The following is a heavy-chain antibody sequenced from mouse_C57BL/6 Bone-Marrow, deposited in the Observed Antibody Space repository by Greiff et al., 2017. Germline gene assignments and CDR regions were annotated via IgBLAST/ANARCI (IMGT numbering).Heavy chain of an antibody. J-gene: IGHJ4*01. CDR2: INSDGGST. D-gene: IGHD1-1*01. Sequence: EVKVVESGGGLVQPGESLKLSCESNEYEFPSHDMSWVRKTPEKRLELVAAINSDGGSTYYPDTMERRFIISRDNTKKTLYLQMSSLRSEDTALYYCARSAVGDWGSMDYWGQGTSVTVSS. V-gene: IGHV5-2*01. CDR1: EYEFPSHD. CDR3: ARSAVGDWGSMDY.